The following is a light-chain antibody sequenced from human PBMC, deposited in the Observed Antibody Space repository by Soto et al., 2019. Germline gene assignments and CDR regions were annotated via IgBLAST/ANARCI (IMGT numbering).Light chain of an antibody. CDR1: SSDVGGYNY. V-gene: IGLV2-14*01. CDR3: SSYTSIITVV. CDR2: DVN. Sequence: QAVLTQPASVSGSPGQLITISCTGTSSDVGGYNYVSWYQHHPGKAPKLLIYDVNNRPSGVSDRFSGSKSGNTASLTISGLQTEDEADYYCSSYTSIITVVFGGGTKLTVL. J-gene: IGLJ2*01.